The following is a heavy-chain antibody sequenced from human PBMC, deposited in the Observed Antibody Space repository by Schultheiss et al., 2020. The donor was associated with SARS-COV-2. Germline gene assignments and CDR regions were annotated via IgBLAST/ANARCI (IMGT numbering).Heavy chain of an antibody. J-gene: IGHJ4*02. CDR1: GGSISSYY. D-gene: IGHD6-13*01. CDR3: ASHRTAAAGSGSFDY. CDR2: IYYSGST. Sequence: SQTLSLSCTVSGGSISSYYWSWVRQPPGKGLEWIGYIYYSGSTYYNPSLKSRVTMSVDTSKNQFSLKLSSVTAADTAVYYCASHRTAAAGSGSFDYWGQGTLVTVSS. V-gene: IGHV4-59*04.